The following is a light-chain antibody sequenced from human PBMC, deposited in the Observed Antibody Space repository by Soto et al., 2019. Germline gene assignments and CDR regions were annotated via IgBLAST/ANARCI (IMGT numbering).Light chain of an antibody. CDR3: QSYDSSLSGYV. V-gene: IGLV1-40*01. Sequence: QSVLTQPPSVSGAPGQRVTISCTGRSSNIGAGYDVHWYQQLPGTAPKLLIYAHNYRPSGVPARFSGSKSGTSASLAITGLQAEDEADYYCQSYDSSLSGYVFGTGTKVTVL. J-gene: IGLJ1*01. CDR1: SSNIGAGYD. CDR2: AHN.